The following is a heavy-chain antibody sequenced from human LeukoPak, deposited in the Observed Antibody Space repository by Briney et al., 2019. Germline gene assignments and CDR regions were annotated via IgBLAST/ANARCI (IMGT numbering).Heavy chain of an antibody. CDR3: ASRSGSYSFDY. D-gene: IGHD1-26*01. Sequence: SETLSLTCTVSGYSLSSGYYWGWIRQPPGKGLEWIGSIYHSGSTYYNPSLKSRVNISVDTSKNQFSLNLSSVTAAAPAVYSCASRSGSYSFDYWGQGTLVTVSS. J-gene: IGHJ4*02. CDR1: GYSLSSGYY. V-gene: IGHV4-38-2*02. CDR2: IYHSGST.